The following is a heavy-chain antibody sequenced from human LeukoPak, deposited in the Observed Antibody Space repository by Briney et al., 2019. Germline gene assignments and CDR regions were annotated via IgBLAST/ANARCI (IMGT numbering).Heavy chain of an antibody. V-gene: IGHV4-59*01. CDR1: GGSISSYY. CDR2: IYYSGST. D-gene: IGHD2-21*02. Sequence: SETLSLTCTVSGGSISSYYWSWIRQPPGKGLEWIGYIYYSGSTNYNPSLKSRVTISVDTSKNQFSLKLSSVTAADTAVYYCARDRPYFCGDCSGQYYYYGMDGLGQGTTVTVSS. CDR3: ARDRPYFCGDCSGQYYYYGMDG. J-gene: IGHJ6*02.